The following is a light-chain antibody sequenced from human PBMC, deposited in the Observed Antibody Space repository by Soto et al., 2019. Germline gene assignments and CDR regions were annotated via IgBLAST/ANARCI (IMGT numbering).Light chain of an antibody. CDR1: SSDVGGYNY. V-gene: IGLV2-14*01. CDR2: DVS. CDR3: SSYTVSSTVI. J-gene: IGLJ2*01. Sequence: QSVLTQPASVSGSPGQSITISCTGTSSDVGGYNYVSWYQQHPGKAPKLMIYDVSNRPSGVSNRFSGSRSGNTASLIISGLQTEYEADYYCSSYTVSSTVIFGGGTKLTVL.